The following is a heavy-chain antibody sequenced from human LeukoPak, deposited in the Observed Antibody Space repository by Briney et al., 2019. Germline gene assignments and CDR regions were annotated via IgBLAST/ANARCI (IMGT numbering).Heavy chain of an antibody. J-gene: IGHJ6*03. CDR2: IIPIFGTA. Sequence: GASVKVSCKASGGTFSSYAISWVRQAPGQGLEWMGGIIPIFGTANYAQKFQGRVTITADKSTSTAYMELSSLRSEDTAVYYSARDGSGSYRHYYYYMDVWGKGTTVTVSS. CDR3: ARDGSGSYRHYYYYMDV. CDR1: GGTFSSYA. D-gene: IGHD3-10*01. V-gene: IGHV1-69*06.